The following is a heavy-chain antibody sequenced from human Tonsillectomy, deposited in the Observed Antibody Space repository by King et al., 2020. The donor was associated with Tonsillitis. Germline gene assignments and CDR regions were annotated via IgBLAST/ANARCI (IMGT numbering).Heavy chain of an antibody. CDR2: INPNSGGT. Sequence: VQLVESGAEVKKPGASVKVSCKASGYTFTGYYLHLVRQAPGQGLEWMGWINPNSGGTDYAQKFQGRVTMTRDTSISTAYMELSGLRSDDTAVYYCARARIAVAGTDAFDIWGQGTMVTVSS. D-gene: IGHD6-19*01. V-gene: IGHV1-2*02. CDR1: GYTFTGYY. J-gene: IGHJ3*02. CDR3: ARARIAVAGTDAFDI.